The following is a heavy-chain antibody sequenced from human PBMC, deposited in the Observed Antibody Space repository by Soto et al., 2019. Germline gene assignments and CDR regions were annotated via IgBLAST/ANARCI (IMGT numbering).Heavy chain of an antibody. CDR2: ISYDGSNK. CDR3: AKSFLEWLLYAVDY. J-gene: IGHJ4*02. CDR1: GFTFSSYG. Sequence: GGSLRLSCAASGFTFSSYGMHWVRQAPGKGLEWVAVISYDGSNKYYADSVKGRFTISRDNSKNTLYLQMNSLRAEDTAVYYCAKSFLEWLLYAVDYWGQGTLVTVS. D-gene: IGHD3-3*01. V-gene: IGHV3-30*18.